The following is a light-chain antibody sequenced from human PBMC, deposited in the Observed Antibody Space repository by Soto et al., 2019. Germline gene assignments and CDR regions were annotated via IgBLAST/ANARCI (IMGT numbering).Light chain of an antibody. Sequence: QPVLTQPPSASGTPGQRVTISCSGSNSNIGSNTVHWYQHLSGTAPKLLIYKDSQRPSGIPDRVSASKSGTSASLAISGLQSEDEGEYYCATWDDSLNVLVFGGGTKLTVL. J-gene: IGLJ2*01. CDR1: NSNIGSNT. CDR2: KDS. V-gene: IGLV1-44*01. CDR3: ATWDDSLNVLV.